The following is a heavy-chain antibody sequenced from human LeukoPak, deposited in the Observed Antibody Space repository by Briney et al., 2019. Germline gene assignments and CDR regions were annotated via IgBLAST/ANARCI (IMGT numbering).Heavy chain of an antibody. CDR1: GGSISSSSYN. CDR3: ARGRVASRGTARFDP. D-gene: IGHD6-19*01. CDR2: IYYSGST. J-gene: IGHJ5*02. Sequence: SETLSLTCTVSGGSISSSSYNWGWIRQPPGKGLEWIGSIYYSGSTYYNPSLKSRVTISGDTSKNQFSLKLSSVTAADTAVYYCARGRVASRGTARFDPWGQGTLVTVSS. V-gene: IGHV4-39*07.